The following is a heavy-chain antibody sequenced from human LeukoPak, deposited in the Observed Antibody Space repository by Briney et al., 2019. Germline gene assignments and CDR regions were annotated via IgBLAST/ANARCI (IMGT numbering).Heavy chain of an antibody. CDR1: GFTFSSYA. V-gene: IGHV3-23*01. Sequence: GGSLRLSCAASGFTFSSYAMSWVRPAPGKGLEWVSTIRGSGSNSYYADSVEGRFTISRDNSKNTLYLQMNSLRSEDTAIYYCANAKGSSGSGSSWDNWGQGTLVTVSS. CDR2: IRGSGSNS. J-gene: IGHJ4*02. CDR3: ANAKGSSGSGSSWDN. D-gene: IGHD2-15*01.